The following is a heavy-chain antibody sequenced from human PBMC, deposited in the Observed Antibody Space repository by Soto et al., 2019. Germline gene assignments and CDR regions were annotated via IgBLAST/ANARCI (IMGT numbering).Heavy chain of an antibody. Sequence: QVQLVQSGAEVKKPGSSVKVSCKTSGGTFNSYAISWVRQAPGQGLEWMGGINPIFGTADYAQKFQGRVTLTADESTSTAYVELSSLRSEDTAVYYCASYDDSSRYCYVGLDYWGQGALVTVSS. CDR2: INPIFGTA. CDR1: GGTFNSYA. CDR3: ASYDDSSRYCYVGLDY. J-gene: IGHJ4*02. D-gene: IGHD3-22*01. V-gene: IGHV1-69*12.